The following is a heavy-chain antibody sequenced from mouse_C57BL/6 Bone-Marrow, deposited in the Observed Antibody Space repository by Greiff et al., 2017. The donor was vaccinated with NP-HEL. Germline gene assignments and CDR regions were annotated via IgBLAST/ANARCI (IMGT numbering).Heavy chain of an antibody. CDR2: IYPRSGNT. V-gene: IGHV1-81*01. D-gene: IGHD1-1*01. J-gene: IGHJ4*01. Sequence: QVQLQQSGAELARPGASVKLSCKASGYTFTSYGISWVKQRTGQGLEWIGEIYPRSGNTYYNEKFKGKATLTADKSSSTAYMELRSLTSEDSAVDFCASNYYGSSFYAMDYWGQGTSVTVSS. CDR3: ASNYYGSSFYAMDY. CDR1: GYTFTSYG.